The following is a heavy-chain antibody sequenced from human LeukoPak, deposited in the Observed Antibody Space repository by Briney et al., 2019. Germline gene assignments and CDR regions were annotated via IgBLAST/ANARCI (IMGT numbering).Heavy chain of an antibody. D-gene: IGHD3-10*01. Sequence: PGKSLRLSCAASGFTFSDYVLHWVRQAPGKGLEWVAVVSYDGSNKYYVDSVKGRFTISRDNSKNTFYLQMNSLRADDTALYYCARARGGTSLDYWGQGTLVTVSS. CDR1: GFTFSDYV. CDR2: VSYDGSNK. J-gene: IGHJ4*02. V-gene: IGHV3-30-3*01. CDR3: ARARGGTSLDY.